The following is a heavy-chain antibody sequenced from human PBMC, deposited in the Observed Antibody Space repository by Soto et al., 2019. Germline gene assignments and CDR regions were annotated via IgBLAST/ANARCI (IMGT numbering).Heavy chain of an antibody. CDR1: GYTLSKLS. V-gene: IGHV1-24*01. Sequence: ASVKVSCKVSGYTLSKLSMYWVRQAPGKGLEWMGGFDPQDGERVYAQKFQGRVTMTEDTSTETAYMELSSLRSEDTAVYYCAAGIVVTCLSGGFFDYWGQGTLVTVSS. CDR2: FDPQDGER. J-gene: IGHJ4*02. CDR3: AAGIVVTCLSGGFFDY. D-gene: IGHD3-22*01.